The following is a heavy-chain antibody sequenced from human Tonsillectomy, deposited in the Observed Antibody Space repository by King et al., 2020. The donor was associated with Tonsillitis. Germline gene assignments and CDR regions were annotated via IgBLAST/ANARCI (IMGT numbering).Heavy chain of an antibody. Sequence: VQLVESGGGLVKPGGSLRLSCAVSGFTFINAWMSWVRQTPGKGLEWVGRIKSKADGGKIDYAEPVQGRFSSRRDDSKNTLYLQMNSLKTDDTPVYYCSTLHAFDIWGQGTLVTVSS. CDR3: STLHAFDI. CDR1: GFTFINAW. V-gene: IGHV3-15*01. J-gene: IGHJ3*02. CDR2: IKSKADGGKI.